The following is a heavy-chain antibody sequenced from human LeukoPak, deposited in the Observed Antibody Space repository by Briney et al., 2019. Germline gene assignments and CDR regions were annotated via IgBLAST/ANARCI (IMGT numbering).Heavy chain of an antibody. Sequence: PSETLSLTCTVSGGSISSYYWSWIRQPPGKGLEWIGYIYYSGSTNYNPSLKSRVTISVDTSKNQFSLKLSSVTAADTAVYYCARARFGKFDYWGQGTLVIVSS. D-gene: IGHD3-10*01. J-gene: IGHJ4*02. V-gene: IGHV4-59*01. CDR2: IYYSGST. CDR1: GGSISSYY. CDR3: ARARFGKFDY.